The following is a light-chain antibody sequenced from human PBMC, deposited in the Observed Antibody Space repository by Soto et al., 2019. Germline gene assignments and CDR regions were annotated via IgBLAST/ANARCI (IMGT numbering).Light chain of an antibody. J-gene: IGKJ4*01. V-gene: IGKV1-33*01. Sequence: DIQMTQSPSSLSASVGDRVTITCQASQDIKNYLNWYQQKPGKAPNLLIYDASNLKTGVPSRFSGSGTGTDVTFTISSLQPEDIAAYYCQHYDHLPPLSFGGGTKVEIK. CDR3: QHYDHLPPLS. CDR1: QDIKNY. CDR2: DAS.